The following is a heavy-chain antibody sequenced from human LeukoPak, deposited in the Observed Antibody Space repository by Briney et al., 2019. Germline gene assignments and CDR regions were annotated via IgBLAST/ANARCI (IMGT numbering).Heavy chain of an antibody. V-gene: IGHV4-59*01. CDR1: GGSISTYY. D-gene: IGHD3-10*01. Sequence: SETLSLTCTVSGGSISTYYWNWIRQPPGKGLEWIGYIYYSGSTNYNPSLKSRVTISVDTSKNQFSLKLSSVTAADTAVYYCARDLGGNHGMDVWGQGTTVTVSS. CDR3: ARDLGGNHGMDV. CDR2: IYYSGST. J-gene: IGHJ6*02.